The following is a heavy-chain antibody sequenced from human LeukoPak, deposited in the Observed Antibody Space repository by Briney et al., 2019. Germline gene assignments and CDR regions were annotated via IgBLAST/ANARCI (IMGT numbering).Heavy chain of an antibody. D-gene: IGHD3-10*01. CDR2: ISGSGGST. CDR1: GFTFSSYA. CDR3: AKTRGSSSFDY. J-gene: IGHJ4*02. V-gene: IGHV3-23*01. Sequence: GGSLRLSCAASGFTFSSYAMSWVRQAPGKGLEWVSAISGSGGSTNFADSVKGRFTISRDNSKNTLYLQINSLRAEDTAVYYCAKTRGSSSFDYWGQGTLVTVSS.